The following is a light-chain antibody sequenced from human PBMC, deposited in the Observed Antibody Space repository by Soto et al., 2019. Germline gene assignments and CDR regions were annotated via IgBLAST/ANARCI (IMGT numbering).Light chain of an antibody. CDR3: SSYTSSSTFVV. CDR2: DVS. Sequence: QSALTQPPSASGSLGQSVTISCTGTSSDVGGYKYVSWYQQHPGKAPKLMIYDVSNRPSGVSNRFSGSKSGNTASLTISGLQAEDEAEYYCSSYTSSSTFVVFGGGTKLTVL. V-gene: IGLV2-14*01. CDR1: SSDVGGYKY. J-gene: IGLJ2*01.